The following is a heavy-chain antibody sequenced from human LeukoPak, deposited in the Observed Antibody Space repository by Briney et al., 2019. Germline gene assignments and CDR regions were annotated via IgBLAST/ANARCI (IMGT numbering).Heavy chain of an antibody. CDR2: IDYSGST. CDR3: ARHYYDSSGYHPIDY. Sequence: SETLSLTCTVSGGSISSSSYYWGWIRQPPGKGLEWIGSIDYSGSTYYNPSLKSRVTISVDTSKNQFSLKLSSVTAADTAVYYCARHYYDSSGYHPIDYWGQGTLVTVSS. D-gene: IGHD3-22*01. CDR1: GGSISSSSYY. V-gene: IGHV4-39*01. J-gene: IGHJ4*02.